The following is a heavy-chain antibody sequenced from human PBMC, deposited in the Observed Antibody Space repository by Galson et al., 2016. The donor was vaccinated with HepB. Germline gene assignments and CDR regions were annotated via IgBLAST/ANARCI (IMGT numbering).Heavy chain of an antibody. CDR1: GFTFRTYA. D-gene: IGHD3-10*01. Sequence: SLRLSCAASGFTFRTYAMNWVRQAPGGGLEWISAISNTATHYADSGKGRFTISRDTSTNTLYLHMSGLRAEDTAVYFCAKASRKSYYYLDHWGQGTLVSVSS. J-gene: IGHJ4*02. CDR2: ISNTAT. CDR3: AKASRKSYYYLDH. V-gene: IGHV3-23*01.